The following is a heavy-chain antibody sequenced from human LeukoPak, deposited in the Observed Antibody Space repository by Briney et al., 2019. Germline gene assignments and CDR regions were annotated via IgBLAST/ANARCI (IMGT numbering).Heavy chain of an antibody. Sequence: ASVKVSCKASGGTFSSYAISWVRQAPGQGLEWMGWISAYNGNTNYAQKLQGRVTMTTDTSTSTAYMELRSLRSDDTAVYYCARDGAAAGKEGFDYWGQGTLVTVSS. V-gene: IGHV1-18*01. J-gene: IGHJ4*02. CDR3: ARDGAAAGKEGFDY. CDR2: ISAYNGNT. D-gene: IGHD6-13*01. CDR1: GGTFSSYA.